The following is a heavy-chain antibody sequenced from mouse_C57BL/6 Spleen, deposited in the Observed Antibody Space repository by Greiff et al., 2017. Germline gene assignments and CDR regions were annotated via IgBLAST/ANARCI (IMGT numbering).Heavy chain of an antibody. CDR2: INPGSGGT. V-gene: IGHV1-54*01. D-gene: IGHD2-2*01. CDR1: GYAFTNYL. J-gene: IGHJ4*01. Sequence: QVQLKQSGAELVRPGTSVKVSCKASGYAFTNYLIEWVKQRPGQGLEWIGVINPGSGGTNYNEKFKGKATLTADKSSSTAYMQLSSLTSEDSAVYFCAREGGYDRDYYAMDYWGQGTSVTVSS. CDR3: AREGGYDRDYYAMDY.